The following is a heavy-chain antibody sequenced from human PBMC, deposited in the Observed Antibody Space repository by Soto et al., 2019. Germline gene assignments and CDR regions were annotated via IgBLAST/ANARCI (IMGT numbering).Heavy chain of an antibody. J-gene: IGHJ4*02. D-gene: IGHD6-13*01. CDR1: GFTFSSYA. CDR2: ISGSGGST. Sequence: QPGGSLRLSCAASGFTFSSYAMSWVRQAPGKGLEWVSAISGSGGSTYYADSVKGRFTISRDNSKNTLYLQMNSLRAEDTAVYYCAKWPLIAAAGTPHYFDYWGQGTLVTVSS. CDR3: AKWPLIAAAGTPHYFDY. V-gene: IGHV3-23*01.